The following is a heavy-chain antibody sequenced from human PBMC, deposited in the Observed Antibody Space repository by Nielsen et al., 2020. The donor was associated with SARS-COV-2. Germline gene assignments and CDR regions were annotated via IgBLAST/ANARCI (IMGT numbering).Heavy chain of an antibody. CDR2: IIPIFGTA. CDR3: ARPYCSSTSCYGRGWFDP. Sequence: WVRQAPGQGLEWMGGIIPIFGTANYAQKFQGRVTITADESTSTAYMELSSLRSEDTAVYYCARPYCSSTSCYGRGWFDPWGQGTLVTVSS. J-gene: IGHJ5*02. V-gene: IGHV1-69*01. D-gene: IGHD2-2*01.